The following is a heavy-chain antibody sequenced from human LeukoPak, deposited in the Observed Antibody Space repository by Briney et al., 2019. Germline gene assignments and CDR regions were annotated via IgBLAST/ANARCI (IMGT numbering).Heavy chain of an antibody. CDR2: ISGSGDST. J-gene: IGHJ4*02. D-gene: IGHD2-8*01. V-gene: IGHV3-23*01. CDR3: AKQRSEVPVAASNY. Sequence: GGSLRLSCAASGFTVSSNYMSWVRQAPGKGLEWVSGISGSGDSTYYVDSVKGRFTISRDNSKSTLYLHMNSLRAEDTAIYYCAKQRSEVPVAASNYWGQGTLVTVSS. CDR1: GFTVSSNY.